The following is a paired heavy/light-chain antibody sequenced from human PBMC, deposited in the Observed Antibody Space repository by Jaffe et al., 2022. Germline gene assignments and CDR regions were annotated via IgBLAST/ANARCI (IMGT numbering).Heavy chain of an antibody. D-gene: IGHD3-10*01. V-gene: IGHV4-39*01. J-gene: IGHJ5*02. CDR1: GGSISSSSYY. Sequence: QLQLQESGPGLVKPSETLSLTCTVSGGSISSSSYYWGWIRQPPGKGLEWIGSIYYSGSTYYNPSLKSRVTISVDTSKNQFSLKLSSVTAADTAVYYCARHAVSFGLHYRRNNWFDPWGQGTLVTVSS. CDR3: ARHAVSFGLHYRRNNWFDP. CDR2: IYYSGST.
Light chain of an antibody. Sequence: SYVLTQPPSVSVAPGQTARITCGGNNIGSKSVHWYQQKPGQAPVLVVYDDSDRPSGIPERFSGSNSGNTATLTISRVEAGDEADYYCQVWDSSSDHPMVFGGGTKLTVL. CDR2: DDS. CDR1: NIGSKS. J-gene: IGLJ2*01. V-gene: IGLV3-21*02. CDR3: QVWDSSSDHPMV.